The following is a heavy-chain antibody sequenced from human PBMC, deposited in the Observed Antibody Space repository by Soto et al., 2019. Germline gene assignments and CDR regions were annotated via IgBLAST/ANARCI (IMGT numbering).Heavy chain of an antibody. CDR1: RGSISSGDHY. J-gene: IGHJ4*02. CDR3: AREEALIVVPTGGIDYSFDY. Sequence: SETLSLTCTVSRGSISSGDHYWTWLRQPPGKGLEWIGYIYYSGSTYYNPSLKSRVAISVDTSKNQFSLTLTSVTAADTAVYYCAREEALIVVPTGGIDYSFDYWGKGTLVTVSS. CDR2: IYYSGST. V-gene: IGHV4-30-4*01. D-gene: IGHD3-22*01.